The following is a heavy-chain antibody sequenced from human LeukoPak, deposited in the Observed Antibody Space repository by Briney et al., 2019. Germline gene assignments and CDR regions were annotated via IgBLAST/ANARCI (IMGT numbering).Heavy chain of an antibody. CDR1: GGSISSYY. Sequence: SETLSPTCTVSGGSISSYYWSWIRQPPGKGLEWIGYIYYSGSTNYNPSLKSRVTISVDTSRNQFSLKLSSVTAADTAVYYCARDRGGQQLVLHHANYYYYGMDVWGQGTTVTVSS. D-gene: IGHD6-13*01. CDR2: IYYSGST. J-gene: IGHJ6*02. V-gene: IGHV4-59*01. CDR3: ARDRGGQQLVLHHANYYYYGMDV.